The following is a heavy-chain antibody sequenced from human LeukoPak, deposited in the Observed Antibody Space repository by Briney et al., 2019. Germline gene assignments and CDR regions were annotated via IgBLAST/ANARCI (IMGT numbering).Heavy chain of an antibody. D-gene: IGHD3-10*01. V-gene: IGHV3-33*01. Sequence: GGSLRLSCAASGFTFSSYDTHWVRQAPGKGLEWVAVIWYDGSNKYYTDSVKGRFTISRDNSKNTLNLQMNSLRAEDTAVYYCARRFGDDAFDIWGQGTVVTVSS. CDR3: ARRFGDDAFDI. CDR2: IWYDGSNK. J-gene: IGHJ3*02. CDR1: GFTFSSYD.